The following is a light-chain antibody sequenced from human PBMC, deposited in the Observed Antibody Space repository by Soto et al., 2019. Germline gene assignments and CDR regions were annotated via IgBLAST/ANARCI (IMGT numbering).Light chain of an antibody. CDR1: PGIRSG. J-gene: IGKJ1*01. Sequence: IQMTQSPSSVSASVGDTVTIFFLASPGIRSGLGWYQRRGGKARKRLIYGASNLQAGVPVSFGASGSSKNFTLTISNLQPEDFASYYCLQDYTYPWTFGQGTKVDIK. CDR3: LQDYTYPWT. CDR2: GAS. V-gene: IGKV1-6*01.